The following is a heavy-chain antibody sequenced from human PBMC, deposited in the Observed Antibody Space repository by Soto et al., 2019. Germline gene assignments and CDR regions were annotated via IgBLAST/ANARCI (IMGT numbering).Heavy chain of an antibody. CDR1: GGSISSYY. D-gene: IGHD1-1*01. CDR2: IYYSGST. V-gene: IGHV4-59*01. CDR3: ARVKLERRSVWFDP. Sequence: PSETLSLTCTVSGGSISSYYWSWIRQPPGKGLEWIGYIYYSGSTNYNPSLKSRVTISVDTSKNQFSLKLSSVTAADTAVYYCARVKLERRSVWFDPWGQGTLVTVSS. J-gene: IGHJ5*02.